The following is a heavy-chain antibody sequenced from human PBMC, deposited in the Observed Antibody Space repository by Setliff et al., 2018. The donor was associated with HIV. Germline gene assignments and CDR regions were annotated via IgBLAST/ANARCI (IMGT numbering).Heavy chain of an antibody. CDR1: GGSISSRSYY. V-gene: IGHV4-61*02. Sequence: SETLSLTCTVSGGSISSRSYYWSWLRQPAGKGLEWIGRIYSNGNTDYNPSLKSRVTISEDTSKNQFSLKVNSVTAADTAIYYCARVLSNGWSGGVDYWGQGTLVTVSS. D-gene: IGHD6-19*01. CDR3: ARVLSNGWSGGVDY. J-gene: IGHJ4*02. CDR2: IYSNGNT.